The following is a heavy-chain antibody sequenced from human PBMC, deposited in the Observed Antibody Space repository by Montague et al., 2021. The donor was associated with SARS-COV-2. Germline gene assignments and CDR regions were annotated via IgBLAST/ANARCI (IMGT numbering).Heavy chain of an antibody. D-gene: IGHD6-6*01. J-gene: IGHJ5*02. V-gene: IGHV4-61*09. Sequence: TLSLTCSVSGGSISTGNYYWSWIRQPAGKRLEWIGDIYNSGRTNFNPSVQSRVTILVDTSKNQFSLRLNSVTAADTAVYYCARPRSRSAAVPNYFDPWGQGTMVTVSS. CDR1: GGSISTGNYY. CDR2: IYNSGRT. CDR3: ARPRSRSAAVPNYFDP.